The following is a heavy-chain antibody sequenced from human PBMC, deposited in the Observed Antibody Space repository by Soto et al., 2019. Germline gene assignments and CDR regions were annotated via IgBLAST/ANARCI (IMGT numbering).Heavy chain of an antibody. CDR2: IIPIFGTA. CDR3: LIGASAYYYYGMDV. V-gene: IGHV1-69*13. CDR1: GGTFSSYA. J-gene: IGHJ6*02. Sequence: ASVKVSCKASGGTFSSYAISWVRQAPGQGLEWMGGIIPIFGTANYARTLQGRVTITADESTSTAYMELSSLRSDDTAEYNGLIGASAYYYYGMDVWGQGTTVTVSS. D-gene: IGHD2-2*01.